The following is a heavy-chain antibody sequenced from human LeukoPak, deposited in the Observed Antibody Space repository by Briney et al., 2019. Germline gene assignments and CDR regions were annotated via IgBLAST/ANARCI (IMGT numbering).Heavy chain of an antibody. CDR2: INPNSGGT. CDR1: GYTFTGYY. D-gene: IGHD6-6*01. CDR3: ARVQRQLRYGMDV. J-gene: IGHJ6*02. V-gene: IGHV1-2*02. Sequence: ASVKVSFKASGYTFTGYYMHWVRQAPGQGLEWMGWINPNSGGTNYAQKFQGRVTMTRDTSISTAYMGLSRLRSDDTAVYYRARVQRQLRYGMDVWGRGATVSVSS.